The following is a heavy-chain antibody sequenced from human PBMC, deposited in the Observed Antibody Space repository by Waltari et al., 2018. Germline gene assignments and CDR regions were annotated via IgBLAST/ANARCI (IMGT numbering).Heavy chain of an antibody. J-gene: IGHJ6*03. CDR1: GGSTSTYY. Sequence: QVQLQESRPGLVKPSETLSLTCTVPGGSTSTYYLSWVRQSPGQGLEWIGYIHYSGSSVYNPSLRSRVAISLDTPNNQFSLRLRSVTAADAAIYYCARADTSTSYFYYYMDVWGKGTTVTVSS. CDR2: IHYSGSS. CDR3: ARADTSTSYFYYYMDV. D-gene: IGHD1-26*01. V-gene: IGHV4-59*01.